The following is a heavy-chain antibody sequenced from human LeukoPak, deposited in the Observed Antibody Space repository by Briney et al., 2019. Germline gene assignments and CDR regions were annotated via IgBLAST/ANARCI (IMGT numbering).Heavy chain of an antibody. V-gene: IGHV3-7*01. CDR1: GFTFSSYW. CDR3: ALGAAAVQVY. Sequence: GGSLRLSCAASGFTFSSYWMRWVRQAPGKGLEWVANIKQDGSEKYYVDSVKGRFTISRDNAKNSLYLQMNGLRAEDTAVYYCALGAAAVQVYWGQGTLVTVSS. CDR2: IKQDGSEK. D-gene: IGHD6-13*01. J-gene: IGHJ4*02.